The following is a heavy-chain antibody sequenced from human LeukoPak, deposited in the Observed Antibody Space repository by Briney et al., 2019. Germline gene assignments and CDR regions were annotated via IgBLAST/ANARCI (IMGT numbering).Heavy chain of an antibody. Sequence: PGGSLRLSCAASGFTFSRFGMSWVRQAPGKGLEWVSAISGSGGSTSYTDSVKGRFIISKDNSKNTVYLQMNSLRAEDTAVYYCAKDLTGYYDYVWGSWGQGTLVTVSS. CDR3: AKDLTGYYDYVWGS. D-gene: IGHD3-16*01. CDR2: ISGSGGST. V-gene: IGHV3-23*01. CDR1: GFTFSRFG. J-gene: IGHJ4*02.